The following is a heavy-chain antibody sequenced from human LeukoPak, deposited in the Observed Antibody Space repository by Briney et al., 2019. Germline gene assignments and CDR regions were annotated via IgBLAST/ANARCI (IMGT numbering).Heavy chain of an antibody. V-gene: IGHV1-2*02. Sequence: GASVTVSCKASGYTFTSYYMHWVRQAPGQGLEWMGWINPNSGGTNYAQKFQGRVTMTSDTSISTAYMELSRLRSDDTAVYYCARVGHGEWLRFCSLGYWGQGTLVTFSS. CDR1: GYTFTSYY. CDR3: ARVGHGEWLRFCSLGY. J-gene: IGHJ4*02. D-gene: IGHD5-12*01. CDR2: INPNSGGT.